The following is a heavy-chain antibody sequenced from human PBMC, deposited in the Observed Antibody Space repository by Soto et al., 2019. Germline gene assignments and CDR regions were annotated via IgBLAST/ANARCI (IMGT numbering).Heavy chain of an antibody. J-gene: IGHJ4*02. CDR1: GFTFSSYA. CDR2: ISGSGGST. CDR3: AKAGFLLWFGELFLGFDY. Sequence: GGSLRLSCAASGFTFSSYAMSWVRQAPGKGLEWVSAISGSGGSTYYADSVKGRFTISRDNSKNTLYLQMNSLRAEDTAVYYCAKAGFLLWFGELFLGFDYWGQGTLVTVSS. V-gene: IGHV3-23*01. D-gene: IGHD3-10*01.